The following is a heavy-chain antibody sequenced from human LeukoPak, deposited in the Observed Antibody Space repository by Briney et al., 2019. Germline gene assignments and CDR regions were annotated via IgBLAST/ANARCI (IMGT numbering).Heavy chain of an antibody. CDR3: QAGDGIRYFDWLYFDY. D-gene: IGHD3-9*01. Sequence: ESGPTLVNPTQTRTLTCTFSGFSLSTSGVGVGCIRQPPGKALEWLALIYWNDDKRYSPSLKSRLTITKDTSKNQVVLTMTNMDPVDTATYFFQAGDGIRYFDWLYFDYWGQGTLVTVSS. J-gene: IGHJ4*02. CDR1: GFSLSTSGVG. CDR2: IYWNDDK. V-gene: IGHV2-5*01.